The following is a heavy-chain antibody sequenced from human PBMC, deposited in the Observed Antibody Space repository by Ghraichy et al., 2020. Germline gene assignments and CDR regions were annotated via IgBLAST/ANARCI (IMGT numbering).Heavy chain of an antibody. CDR2: INWEGDIS. CDR3: VRISYCSGGTCYTEEFDV. Sequence: GGSLRLTCEASGFNFNNYGMGWVRQGPGKGLEWVSGINWEGDISGYGDAVKGRFTISRDNAKNSLYLQMNGLRPDDTAVYYCVRISYCSGGTCYTEEFDVWGQGAHVTVSS. CDR1: GFNFNNYG. V-gene: IGHV3-20*04. J-gene: IGHJ4*02. D-gene: IGHD2-15*01.